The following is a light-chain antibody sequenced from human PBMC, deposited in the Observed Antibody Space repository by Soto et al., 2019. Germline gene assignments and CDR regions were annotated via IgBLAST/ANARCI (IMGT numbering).Light chain of an antibody. CDR1: QTISSW. V-gene: IGKV1-5*01. CDR2: DDS. CDR3: QQYNSYPIT. Sequence: DIQMTQSPSTLPASVGDRVTITCRASQTISSWLAWYQQKPGKAPKLLIYDDSSLESGVPSRFSGSGSGTEFTLTINSLQPDDFATYFCQQYNSYPITFGQGTRLEIK. J-gene: IGKJ5*01.